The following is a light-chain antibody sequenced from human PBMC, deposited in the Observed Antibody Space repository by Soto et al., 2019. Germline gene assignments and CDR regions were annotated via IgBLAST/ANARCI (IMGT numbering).Light chain of an antibody. CDR1: ISNIGSNP. CDR3: AAWDDSLSVYV. CDR2: RNN. Sequence: VLTHPPSASGTPWHRVTISFSGSISNIGSNPVYWHQQLPGTAPKLLIFRNNQRPSGVPDRSSDSKSGTSASLAISGLRSEDEADYYCAAWDDSLSVYVFGTGTKVTVL. J-gene: IGLJ1*01. V-gene: IGLV1-47*01.